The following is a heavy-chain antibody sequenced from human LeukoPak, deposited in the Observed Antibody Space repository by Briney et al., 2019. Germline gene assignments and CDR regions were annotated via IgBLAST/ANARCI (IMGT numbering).Heavy chain of an antibody. CDR2: ISSSSSYI. D-gene: IGHD3-10*01. J-gene: IGHJ4*02. V-gene: IGHV3-21*01. CDR3: ARDELWFESLLDY. Sequence: GGSLRLSCAASGFTFSSYSMNWVRQAPGKGLEWVSSISSSSSYIYYADSVKGRFTISRDNAKNSLYLQMNSLRAEDTAVYYCARDELWFESLLDYWGQGTLVTVSS. CDR1: GFTFSSYS.